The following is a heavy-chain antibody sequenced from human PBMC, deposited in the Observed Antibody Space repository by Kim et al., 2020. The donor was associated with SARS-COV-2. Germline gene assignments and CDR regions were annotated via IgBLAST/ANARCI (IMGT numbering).Heavy chain of an antibody. Sequence: YAQNFQGRVTMTRDTSINTAYMELSRLRSDDTAVYYCARGGRGSYFRFDYWGQGTLVTVSS. J-gene: IGHJ4*02. V-gene: IGHV1-2*02. D-gene: IGHD1-26*01. CDR3: ARGGRGSYFRFDY.